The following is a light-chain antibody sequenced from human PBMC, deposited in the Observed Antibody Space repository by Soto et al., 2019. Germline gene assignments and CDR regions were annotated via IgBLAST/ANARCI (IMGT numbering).Light chain of an antibody. CDR2: AAS. CDR1: QGISSY. Sequence: IQLTQSPSSLSASVGDRVTITCRASQGISSYLAWYQQKPGKAPKLLIYAASTLQSGVPSRFSRSGCGTDITLTISSLQPEEFATYYCQQLNSYPRFTFGRGTKVDIK. V-gene: IGKV1-9*01. CDR3: QQLNSYPRFT. J-gene: IGKJ3*01.